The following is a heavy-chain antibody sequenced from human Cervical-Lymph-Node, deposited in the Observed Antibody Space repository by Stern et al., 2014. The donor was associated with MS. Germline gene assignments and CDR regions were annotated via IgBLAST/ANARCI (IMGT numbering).Heavy chain of an antibody. Sequence: EVQLVESGGGVIQPGGSLRLSCTASVFTVSRDYMTWVRQAPGTGLEWVSLITNVGSTFYTDSVKGRFTISRDDSKNTVYLHMTSLRAEDTAMYYCARDTSSPERSDWWGQGTLVTVSS. D-gene: IGHD1-1*01. CDR3: ARDTSSPERSDW. CDR2: ITNVGST. CDR1: VFTVSRDY. J-gene: IGHJ4*02. V-gene: IGHV3-53*01.